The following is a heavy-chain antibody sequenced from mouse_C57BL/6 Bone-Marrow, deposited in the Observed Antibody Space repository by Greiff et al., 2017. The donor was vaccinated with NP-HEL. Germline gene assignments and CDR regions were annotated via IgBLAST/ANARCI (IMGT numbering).Heavy chain of an antibody. V-gene: IGHV1-81*01. CDR2: IYPRSGNT. CDR1: GYTFTSYG. D-gene: IGHD1-2*01. Sequence: QVQLQQSGAELARPGASVKLSCKASGYTFTSYGISWVKQRTGQGLEWIGEIYPRSGNTYYNEKFKGKATLTADKSSSTAYMELRSLTSEDSAVYFCARVVLRHPFAYWGQGTLVTVSA. J-gene: IGHJ3*01. CDR3: ARVVLRHPFAY.